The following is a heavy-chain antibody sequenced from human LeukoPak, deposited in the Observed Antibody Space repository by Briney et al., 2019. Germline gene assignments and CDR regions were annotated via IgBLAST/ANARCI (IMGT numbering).Heavy chain of an antibody. D-gene: IGHD4-17*01. V-gene: IGHV1-24*01. CDR1: GYTLTEVS. J-gene: IGHJ4*02. CDR3: ATEVVGYGDVHYFDS. Sequence: ASVTVSCKISGYTLTEVSMNWVRQAPGKGLEWMGGFDPADGEPIYVQKFQGRVTMSEDTSTDTAYMDLSSLRSEDTAVYYCATEVVGYGDVHYFDSWGQGTLVTVSS. CDR2: FDPADGEP.